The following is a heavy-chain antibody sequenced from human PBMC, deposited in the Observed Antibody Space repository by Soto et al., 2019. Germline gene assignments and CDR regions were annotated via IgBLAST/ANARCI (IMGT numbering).Heavy chain of an antibody. D-gene: IGHD3-22*01. CDR3: TTAAPYYYDSSGPWDYYGMDV. V-gene: IGHV3-15*07. Sequence: GGSLRLSCAASGFTFSNAWMNWVRQAPGKGLEWVGRIKSKTDGGTTDYAAPVKGRFTISRDDSKNTLYLQMNSLKTEDTAVYYCTTAAPYYYDSSGPWDYYGMDVWGRGTTVTVSS. CDR1: GFTFSNAW. J-gene: IGHJ6*02. CDR2: IKSKTDGGTT.